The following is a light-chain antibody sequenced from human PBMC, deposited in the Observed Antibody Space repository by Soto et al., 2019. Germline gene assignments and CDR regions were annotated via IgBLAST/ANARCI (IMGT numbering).Light chain of an antibody. V-gene: IGLV2-14*01. CDR3: SSYTSSSTVV. J-gene: IGLJ3*02. CDR2: DVT. Sequence: QSVLTQPASVSGSPGQSVTISCSGSSSDVGAYNYVSWYQRHPGKAPKLMIYDVTNRPSGVSNRFSGSESGNTASLTISGLQAEDEADYFCSSYTSSSTVVFGGGTKLTVL. CDR1: SSDVGAYNY.